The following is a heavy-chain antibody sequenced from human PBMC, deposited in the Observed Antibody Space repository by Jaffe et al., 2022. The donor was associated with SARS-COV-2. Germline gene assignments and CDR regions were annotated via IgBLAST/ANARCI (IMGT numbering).Heavy chain of an antibody. CDR3: AREGRGWYEVSSWFDP. V-gene: IGHV3-33*01. CDR2: IWYDGSKT. D-gene: IGHD6-19*01. CDR1: GFTFSNYG. J-gene: IGHJ5*02. Sequence: QVQLVESGGGVVQPGRSLRLSCETSGFTFSNYGMHWVRQAPGKGLEWVAVIWYDGSKTYYADSVKGRFTVSRDNSKNTLSLQMSGLRGEDTAIYYCAREGRGWYEVSSWFDPWGQGTLVTVSS.